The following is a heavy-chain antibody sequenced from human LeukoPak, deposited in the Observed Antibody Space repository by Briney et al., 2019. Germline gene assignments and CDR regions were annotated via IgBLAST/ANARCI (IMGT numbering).Heavy chain of an antibody. CDR1: GFTVSSNY. Sequence: GGSLRLSCAASGFTVSSNYMSWVRQAPGKGLEWVSLIYSGGVTYYADSVKGRFIISRDNSKNTLFLQMNSLRAEDTTVYYCARAPSGWSDYWYFDLWGRGTLVTVSS. CDR3: ARAPSGWSDYWYFDL. CDR2: IYSGGVT. J-gene: IGHJ2*01. D-gene: IGHD6-19*01. V-gene: IGHV3-53*01.